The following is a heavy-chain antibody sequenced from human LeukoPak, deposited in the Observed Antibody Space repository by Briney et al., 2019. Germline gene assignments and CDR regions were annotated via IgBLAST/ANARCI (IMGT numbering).Heavy chain of an antibody. J-gene: IGHJ4*02. Sequence: SETLSLTCTVSGGSISSSSYYWGWIRQPPGKGLEWIGSIYYSGSTYYNPSLKSRVTISVDTSKNQFSLKLSSVTAADTAVYYCARRAYCGGDCYPLDYWGQGTLVTVSS. D-gene: IGHD2-21*02. CDR2: IYYSGST. V-gene: IGHV4-39*01. CDR3: ARRAYCGGDCYPLDY. CDR1: GGSISSSSYY.